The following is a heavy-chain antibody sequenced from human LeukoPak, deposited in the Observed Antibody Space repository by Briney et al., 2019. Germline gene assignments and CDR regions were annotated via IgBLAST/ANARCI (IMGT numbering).Heavy chain of an antibody. CDR1: GYTFTSYY. CDR3: ARRIGPGWFDP. J-gene: IGHJ5*02. V-gene: IGHV1-46*01. Sequence: ASVKVSCKASGYTFTSYYMHWVRQAPGQGLEWMGIINPSGGTTIYAQKFQGRVTMTGDTSTSTAYMEVSSLRSEDTAVYYCARRIGPGWFDPWGQGTLVTVSS. CDR2: INPSGGTT.